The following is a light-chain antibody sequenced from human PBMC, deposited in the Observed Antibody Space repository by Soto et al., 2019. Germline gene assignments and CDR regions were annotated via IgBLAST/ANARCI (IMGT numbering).Light chain of an antibody. J-gene: IGLJ1*01. CDR1: SSDVGSYNL. Sequence: QSVLTQPSSVSGSPEQSITIPCTGTSSDVGSYNLVSWYQQHPGKAPKLMIYEVSKRPSGVSNRFSGSKSGNTASLTISGLQAEDEADYYCCSYAGSSTYVFGTGTKVT. V-gene: IGLV2-23*02. CDR3: CSYAGSSTYV. CDR2: EVS.